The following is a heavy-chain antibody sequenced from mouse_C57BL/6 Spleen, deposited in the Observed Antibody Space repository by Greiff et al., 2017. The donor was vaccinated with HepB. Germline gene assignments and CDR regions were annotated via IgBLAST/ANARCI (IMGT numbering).Heavy chain of an antibody. CDR3: ARGDYYGSRIFDY. D-gene: IGHD1-1*01. J-gene: IGHJ2*01. CDR1: GYSITSGYY. CDR2: ISYDGSN. Sequence: EVKLMESGPGLVKPSQSLSLTCSVTGYSITSGYYWNWIRQFPGNKLEWMGYISYDGSNNYNPSLKNRISITRDTSKNQFFLKLNSVTTEDTATYYCARGDYYGSRIFDYWGQGTTLTVSS. V-gene: IGHV3-6*01.